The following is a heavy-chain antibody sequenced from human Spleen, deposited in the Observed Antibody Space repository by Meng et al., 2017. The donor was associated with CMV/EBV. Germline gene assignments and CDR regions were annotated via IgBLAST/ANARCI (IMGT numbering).Heavy chain of an antibody. CDR3: TRTWIDSFTPDFDH. V-gene: IGHV1-2*06. CDR2: INPKSAGT. Sequence: VHRALSVRAAKKPGASVKVTCKTSGYAFVGHYIHWVRQAPGQGLEWMGRINPKSAGTDYVEKFQGRVTMTRDTSNTIVYMELSRLTADDTAVYYCTRTWIDSFTPDFDHWGQGSLVTVSS. D-gene: IGHD2-2*03. J-gene: IGHJ4*02. CDR1: GYAFVGHY.